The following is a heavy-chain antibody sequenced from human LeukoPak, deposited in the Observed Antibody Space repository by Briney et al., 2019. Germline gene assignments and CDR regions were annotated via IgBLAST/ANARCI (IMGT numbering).Heavy chain of an antibody. CDR1: GFIFDDYG. J-gene: IGHJ5*02. V-gene: IGHV3-66*01. D-gene: IGHD6-6*01. CDR2: IYSGDST. Sequence: PGGSLRLSCAASGFIFDDYGMGWVRQAPGKGLEWVSVIYSGDSTYFADSVKGRFTISRDNSKNTLYLQMNSLRAEDTAVYYCARDLEYRTAGRFDPWGQGTLVTVSS. CDR3: ARDLEYRTAGRFDP.